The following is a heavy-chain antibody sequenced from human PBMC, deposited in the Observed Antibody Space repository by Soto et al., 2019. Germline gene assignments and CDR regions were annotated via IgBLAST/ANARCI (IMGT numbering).Heavy chain of an antibody. CDR2: ISWNSGSI. Sequence: SLRLSCASSGFTFDDYAMHWVRQAPGKCLEWVSGISWNSGSIGYADSVKGRFTISRDNAKNSLYLQMNSLRAEDTALYYCAKDIGRYDFWSGHIYYYYGMHVWGQGTTVIVSS. D-gene: IGHD3-3*01. CDR1: GFTFDDYA. J-gene: IGHJ6*01. V-gene: IGHV3-9*01. CDR3: AKDIGRYDFWSGHIYYYYGMHV.